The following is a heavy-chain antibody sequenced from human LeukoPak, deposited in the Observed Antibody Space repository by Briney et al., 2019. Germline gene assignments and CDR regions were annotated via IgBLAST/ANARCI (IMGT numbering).Heavy chain of an antibody. V-gene: IGHV3-9*01. CDR3: AKLPSSYGSGSQVDY. J-gene: IGHJ4*02. CDR1: GFTFDDYA. Sequence: PGRSLRLSCAASGFTFDDYAMHWVRQAPGKGLEWVSGISWNSGSIGYADSVKGRFTIPRDNAKNSLYLQMNSLRAEDTALYYCAKLPSSYGSGSQVDYWGQGTLVTVSS. CDR2: ISWNSGSI. D-gene: IGHD3-10*01.